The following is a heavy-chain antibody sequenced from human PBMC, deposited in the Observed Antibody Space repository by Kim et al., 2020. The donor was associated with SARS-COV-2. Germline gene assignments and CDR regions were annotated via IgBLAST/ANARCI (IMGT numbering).Heavy chain of an antibody. J-gene: IGHJ6*02. CDR2: ISNDGGVT. CDR1: GFRSSNYY. CDR3: ARGIFRDGFDV. Sequence: GGSLRLSCAASGFRSSNYYVNWVRQRPGKGLEWVSRISNDGGVTHYADSVRGRFTMSRDSAENTVYLQMNSLSAEDTAVYFCARGIFRDGFDVWGQGTTVSDSS. V-gene: IGHV3-74*01. D-gene: IGHD2-15*01.